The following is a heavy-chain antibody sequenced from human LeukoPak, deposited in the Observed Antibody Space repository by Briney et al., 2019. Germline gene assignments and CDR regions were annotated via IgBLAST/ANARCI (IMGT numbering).Heavy chain of an antibody. CDR1: GYTFTSYG. CDR2: IIPIFGTA. D-gene: IGHD3-10*01. V-gene: IGHV1-69*13. Sequence: SVKVSCKASGYTFTSYGISWVRQAPGQGLEWMGGIIPIFGTANYAQKFQGRVTITADESTSTAYMELSSLRSEDTAVYYCARGVFGSGSYYPSPFDYWGQGTLVTVSS. CDR3: ARGVFGSGSYYPSPFDY. J-gene: IGHJ4*02.